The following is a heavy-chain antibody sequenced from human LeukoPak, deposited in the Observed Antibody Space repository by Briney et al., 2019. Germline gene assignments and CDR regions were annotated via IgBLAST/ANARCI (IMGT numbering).Heavy chain of an antibody. CDR2: INHSGST. CDR1: GGSFSGYY. V-gene: IGHV4-34*01. D-gene: IGHD2-2*03. Sequence: KPSETLSLTCAVYGGSFSGYYWSWIRQPPGKGLEWIGEINHSGSTNYNPSLKSRVTISVDTSKNQFSLKLSSVTAADTAVYYCASPGYCSSTSCFTFDYWGQGTLVTVSS. J-gene: IGHJ4*02. CDR3: ASPGYCSSTSCFTFDY.